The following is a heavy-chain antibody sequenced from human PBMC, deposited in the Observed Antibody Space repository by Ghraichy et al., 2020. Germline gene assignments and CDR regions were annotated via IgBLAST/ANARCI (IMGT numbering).Heavy chain of an antibody. CDR1: GFTFSNYV. CDR3: AKGIAAGTTTISYYYNGMDI. J-gene: IGHJ6*02. CDR2: ISGSGGSI. D-gene: IGHD6-13*01. Sequence: GESLNISCAASGFTFSNYVMSWVRQAPGKGLEWVSGISGSGGSIYYTESVKGRFTIARDNSKNTLILQMNSLRAEDTAVYYCAKGIAAGTTTISYYYNGMDISSQGTKVT. V-gene: IGHV3-23*01.